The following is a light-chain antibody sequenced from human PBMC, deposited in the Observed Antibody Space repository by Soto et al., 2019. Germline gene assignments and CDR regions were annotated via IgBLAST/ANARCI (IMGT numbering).Light chain of an antibody. V-gene: IGKV3-20*01. J-gene: IGKJ2*03. CDR3: QQRGTSPSMYS. Sequence: EIVLTQSPGTLSLSPGERATLSCRASESVSSKYSAWYQQKPGQAPRLLIYDVSSRATGIPDRFSGSGSGTDFTLTISRLEPEDFAVYYCQQRGTSPSMYSFGQGTKLEIK. CDR2: DVS. CDR1: ESVSSKY.